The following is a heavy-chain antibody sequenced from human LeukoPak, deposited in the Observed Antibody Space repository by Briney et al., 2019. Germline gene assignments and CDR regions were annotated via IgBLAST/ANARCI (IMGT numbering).Heavy chain of an antibody. Sequence: SETLSLTCAVYGGSFSGYYWSWIRQPPGKGLEWIGEINHSGSTNYNPPLKSRVTISVDTSKNQFSLKLSSVTAADTAVYYCARARGAYYYYMDVWGKGTTVTVSS. CDR2: INHSGST. CDR3: ARARGAYYYYMDV. CDR1: GGSFSGYY. V-gene: IGHV4-34*01. J-gene: IGHJ6*03. D-gene: IGHD3-10*01.